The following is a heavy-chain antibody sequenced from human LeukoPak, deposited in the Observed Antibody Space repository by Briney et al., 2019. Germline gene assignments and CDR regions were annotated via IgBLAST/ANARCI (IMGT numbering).Heavy chain of an antibody. D-gene: IGHD1-26*01. V-gene: IGHV3-30*04. CDR1: GFTFSSYA. CDR2: ISYDGSKK. CDR3: ARGESYRFDY. Sequence: GGSLSLSCVVSGFTFSSYAVHWVRQAPGKGLEWVAVISYDGSKKYYADSVEGRFTISRDNSKNTLWLQINSLTIEDTAVYYCARGESYRFDYWGQGTLVTVSS. J-gene: IGHJ4*02.